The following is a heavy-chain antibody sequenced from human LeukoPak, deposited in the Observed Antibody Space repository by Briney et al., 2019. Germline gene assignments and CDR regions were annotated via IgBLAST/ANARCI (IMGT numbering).Heavy chain of an antibody. J-gene: IGHJ4*02. D-gene: IGHD6-13*01. V-gene: IGHV3-33*01. CDR1: GFTFSSYG. CDR2: IWYDGSNK. Sequence: GGSLRLSCAASGFTFSSYGMHWVRQAPGKGLEWVAVIWYDGSNKYYADSVKGRFTISRDNSKNTLYLQMSSLRAEDTAVYYCARGIAAAGVVGVFDYWGQGTLVTVSS. CDR3: ARGIAAAGVVGVFDY.